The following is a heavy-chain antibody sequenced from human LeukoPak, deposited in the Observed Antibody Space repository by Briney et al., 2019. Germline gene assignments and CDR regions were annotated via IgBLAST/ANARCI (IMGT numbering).Heavy chain of an antibody. CDR2: IKHDGSTK. D-gene: IGHD1-26*01. Sequence: GGSLRLSCAASGFTFTNSLMAWVRQAPGKGLEWVANIKHDGSTKHYVASLKGRFTISRDNPKNSLYLQMTSLGADDTAVYYCARDTDGSLDYWARESWSPSPQ. CDR3: ARDTDGSLDY. CDR1: GFTFTNSL. V-gene: IGHV3-7*01. J-gene: IGHJ4*02.